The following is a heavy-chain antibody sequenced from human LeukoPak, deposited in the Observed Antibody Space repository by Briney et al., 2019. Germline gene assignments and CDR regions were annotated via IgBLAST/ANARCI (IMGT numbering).Heavy chain of an antibody. Sequence: ASVKVSCKASGYTFTSYDINWVRQATGQGPEWMGWMNPNSGNTGYAQKFQGRVTITRNTSISTAYMELSSLRSEDTAVYYCARGSGYSSWYSRLNWFDPWGQGTLVTVSS. CDR3: ARGSGYSSWYSRLNWFDP. V-gene: IGHV1-8*03. CDR1: GYTFTSYD. D-gene: IGHD6-13*01. J-gene: IGHJ5*02. CDR2: MNPNSGNT.